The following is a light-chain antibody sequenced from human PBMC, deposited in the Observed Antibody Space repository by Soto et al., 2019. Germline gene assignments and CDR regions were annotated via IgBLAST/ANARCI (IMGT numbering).Light chain of an antibody. J-gene: IGKJ2*01. CDR2: AAS. V-gene: IGKV1-39*01. CDR1: QSISSY. Sequence: DIQMTQSPSSLSASVGDRVTITCRASQSISSYLNWYQQKQGKAPKLLIYAASSLQSGVPSRFSGSGSGTEFTRTISSLQPADFATYYCQQSYSTPPYTFGQGTKLEIK. CDR3: QQSYSTPPYT.